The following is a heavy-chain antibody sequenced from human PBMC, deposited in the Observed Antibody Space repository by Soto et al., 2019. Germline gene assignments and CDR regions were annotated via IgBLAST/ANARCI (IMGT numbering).Heavy chain of an antibody. CDR3: AKVEISLAGRKFDF. D-gene: IGHD6-6*01. V-gene: IGHV3-23*01. CDR2: ISGSGGST. Sequence: PGGSLRLSCAASGFTFSSYAMSWVRQAPGKGPEWVSAISGSGGSTYYADSVKGRFTISRDNSKDTLYLQMDSLRAEDTAVYYCAKVEISLAGRKFDFWGQGTLVTVSS. J-gene: IGHJ4*02. CDR1: GFTFSSYA.